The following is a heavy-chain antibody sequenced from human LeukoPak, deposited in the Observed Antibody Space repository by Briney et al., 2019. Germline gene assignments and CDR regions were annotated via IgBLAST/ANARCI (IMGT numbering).Heavy chain of an antibody. CDR3: ARLGSKGRQQLVLTDY. D-gene: IGHD6-13*01. Sequence: SETLSLTCTVSGGSISSSSYYWGWIRQPPGKGLEWIGSIYYSGSTYYNPSLKSRVTISVDTSKNQFSLKLSSVTAADTAVYYCARLGSKGRQQLVLTDYWGQGTLVTVSS. V-gene: IGHV4-39*01. CDR1: GGSISSSSYY. CDR2: IYYSGST. J-gene: IGHJ4*02.